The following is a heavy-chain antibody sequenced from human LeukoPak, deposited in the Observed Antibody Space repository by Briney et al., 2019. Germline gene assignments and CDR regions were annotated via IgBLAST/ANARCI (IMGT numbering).Heavy chain of an antibody. CDR3: ARSRYSYGQNIDY. Sequence: SETLSLTCTVSGGSISSSSYYWGWIRQPPGKGLEWIGSIYYSGSTYYNPSLKGRVTISVDTSKNQFSLKLSSVTAADTAVYYCARSRYSYGQNIDYWGQGTLVTVSS. D-gene: IGHD5-18*01. CDR1: GGSISSSSYY. J-gene: IGHJ4*02. V-gene: IGHV4-39*01. CDR2: IYYSGST.